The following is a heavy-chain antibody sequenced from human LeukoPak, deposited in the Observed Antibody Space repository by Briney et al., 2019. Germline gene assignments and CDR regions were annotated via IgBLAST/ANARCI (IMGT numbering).Heavy chain of an antibody. CDR3: ARVQLWFTRYFDY. D-gene: IGHD5-18*01. J-gene: IGHJ4*02. CDR1: GYNFILHG. Sequence: ASVKVSCKASGYNFILHGISWVRQAPGQGLEWMGWISAYNGNTNYAQKLQGRVTMTTDTSTSTAYMELRSLRSDDTAVYYCARVQLWFTRYFDYWGQGTLVTVSS. CDR2: ISAYNGNT. V-gene: IGHV1-18*01.